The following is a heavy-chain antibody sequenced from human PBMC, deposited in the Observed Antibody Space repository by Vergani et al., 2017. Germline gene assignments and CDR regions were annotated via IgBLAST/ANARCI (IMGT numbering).Heavy chain of an antibody. CDR1: GYTFTSYG. Sequence: QVQLVQSGAEVKKPGASVKVSCKASGYTFTSYGISWVRQAPGQGLEWMGWISAYNGNTNYAQKLQGRVTMTIEASTSTAYMELRSLRADDTAVYYCARGGGVVPGYYYYYGMDVWGQGTTVTVSS. CDR3: ARGGGVVPGYYYYYGMDV. CDR2: ISAYNGNT. V-gene: IGHV1-18*01. J-gene: IGHJ6*02. D-gene: IGHD2-2*01.